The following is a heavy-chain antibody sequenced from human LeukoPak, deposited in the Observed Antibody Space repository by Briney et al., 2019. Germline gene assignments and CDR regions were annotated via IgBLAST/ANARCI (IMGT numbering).Heavy chain of an antibody. J-gene: IGHJ4*02. CDR1: YA. D-gene: IGHD3-16*02. CDR2: ISYDGSNK. V-gene: IGHV3-30-3*01. Sequence: YAXXXVRQAPGKGLEWVXVISYDGSNKYYADSVKGRFTISRDNSKNTLYLQMNGLRAEDTAVYYCASLMITFGAVIVSSPFDYWGQGTLVTVSS. CDR3: ASLMITFGAVIVSSPFDY.